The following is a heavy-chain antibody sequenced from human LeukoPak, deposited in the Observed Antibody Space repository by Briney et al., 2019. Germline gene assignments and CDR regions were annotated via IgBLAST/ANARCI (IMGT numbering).Heavy chain of an antibody. CDR3: ATEDHDYGDYGYFQH. V-gene: IGHV3-48*03. CDR1: GFTFSSYE. J-gene: IGHJ1*01. D-gene: IGHD4-17*01. Sequence: PGGSLRLSCAASGFTFSSYEMNWVRQAPGKGLEWVSYISSSGSTIYYADSVKGRFTISRDNAKNSLYLQMISLRAEDTAVYYCATEDHDYGDYGYFQHWGQGTLVTVSS. CDR2: ISSSGSTI.